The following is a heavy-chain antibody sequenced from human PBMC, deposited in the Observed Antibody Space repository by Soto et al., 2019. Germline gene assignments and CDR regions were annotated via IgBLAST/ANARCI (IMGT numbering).Heavy chain of an antibody. Sequence: QVQLQESGPGVVRPSQILSLTCTVSGGSISSGNIYWSWIRQPPGKGLEWIGYIYYTGSTYYNPSLTSRVTVSVNPSKNQVSLTLTSVTAADTAIYYCARVTMVRGVMADYWGQGTLVTVSS. CDR2: IYYTGST. CDR1: GGSISSGNIY. D-gene: IGHD3-10*01. J-gene: IGHJ4*02. CDR3: ARVTMVRGVMADY. V-gene: IGHV4-30-4*01.